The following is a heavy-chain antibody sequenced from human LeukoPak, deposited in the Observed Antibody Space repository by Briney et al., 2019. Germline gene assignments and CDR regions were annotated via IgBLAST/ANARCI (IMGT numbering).Heavy chain of an antibody. CDR3: ARDTGGGYSCYDC. CDR1: GFTFSSYW. V-gene: IGHV3-7*01. J-gene: IGHJ4*02. CDR2: IKQDGSEK. D-gene: IGHD5-18*01. Sequence: GGSLRLSCAASGFTFSSYWMTWIRQAPGKGLEWVANIKQDGSEKYYVDSVKGRFTISRDNAKNSLYLQMNSLRAEDTAVCYCARDTGGGYSCYDCWGQGTLVTVSS.